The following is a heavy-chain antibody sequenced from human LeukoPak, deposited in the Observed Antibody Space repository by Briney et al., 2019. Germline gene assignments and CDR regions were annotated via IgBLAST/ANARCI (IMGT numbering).Heavy chain of an antibody. J-gene: IGHJ4*02. CDR2: ITSTSTYI. Sequence: GGSLRLSCAASGFTFSAYNMNWVRQTPGKGLEWVSSITSTSTYIYYADSVKGRFTISRDNSKNTLYLQMNSLRAEDTAVYYCAKDRAYYDSSGYYYPVDWGQGTLVTVSS. CDR3: AKDRAYYDSSGYYYPVD. V-gene: IGHV3-21*01. D-gene: IGHD3-22*01. CDR1: GFTFSAYN.